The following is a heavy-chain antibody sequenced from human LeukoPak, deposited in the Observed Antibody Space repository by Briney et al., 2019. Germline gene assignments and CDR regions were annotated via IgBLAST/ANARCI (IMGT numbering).Heavy chain of an antibody. V-gene: IGHV1-3*01. CDR3: ARGRGTSGSNRDFYYYYYMDV. J-gene: IGHJ6*03. Sequence: ASVKVSCKASGYIFTDYAIHWLRQAPGQRPEWMGWMNGGNGNTKYSQKFQGRITLIRDTSAATAYMEPSSLRHDDLAVYYCARGRGTSGSNRDFYYYYYMDVGGKGNTVTVFS. CDR1: GYIFTDYA. CDR2: MNGGNGNT. D-gene: IGHD2-15*01.